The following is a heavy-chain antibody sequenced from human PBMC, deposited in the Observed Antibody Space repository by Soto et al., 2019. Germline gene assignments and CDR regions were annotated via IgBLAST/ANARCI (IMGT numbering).Heavy chain of an antibody. V-gene: IGHV4-39*01. CDR1: GGSISSSSYY. Sequence: QLQLQESGPGLVKPSETLSLTCTVSGGSISSSSYYWGWIRQPPGKGLEWIGSIYYSGSTYYNPSLKSRVTISVDTSKNQFSLKLSSVTAADTAVYYCARQGSSGWYPGIDYWGQGTLVTVSS. J-gene: IGHJ4*02. CDR2: IYYSGST. D-gene: IGHD6-19*01. CDR3: ARQGSSGWYPGIDY.